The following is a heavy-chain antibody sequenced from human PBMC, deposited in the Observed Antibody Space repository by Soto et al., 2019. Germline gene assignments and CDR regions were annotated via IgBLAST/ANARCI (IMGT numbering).Heavy chain of an antibody. CDR3: TRVYGDYVSHYFDY. J-gene: IGHJ4*02. Sequence: GGSLRLSCTASGFTFGYYLMSWARQSPGKGLEWVGFIRSKTYGGTTEYAASVKGRFIFSRDDSKSIAYLHMNSLKTEDTAVYYCTRVYGDYVSHYFDYWGQGTLVTVSS. CDR2: IRSKTYGGTT. V-gene: IGHV3-49*02. CDR1: GFTFGYYL. D-gene: IGHD4-17*01.